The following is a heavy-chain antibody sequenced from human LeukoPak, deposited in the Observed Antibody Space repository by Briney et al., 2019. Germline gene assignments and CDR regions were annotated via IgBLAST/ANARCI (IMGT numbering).Heavy chain of an antibody. V-gene: IGHV4-59*01. D-gene: IGHD3-10*01. Sequence: SETLSLTCTVSGGSISSNYWGWIRQPPGKGQERNGNIYDNGYSASTNYSPSLKSRVTISVDTSKNQFSLNLNSVTAADTAIYYCASGDRVANFDFWGQGTLVTVSS. CDR2: IYDNGYSAST. J-gene: IGHJ4*02. CDR1: GGSISSNY. CDR3: ASGDRVANFDF.